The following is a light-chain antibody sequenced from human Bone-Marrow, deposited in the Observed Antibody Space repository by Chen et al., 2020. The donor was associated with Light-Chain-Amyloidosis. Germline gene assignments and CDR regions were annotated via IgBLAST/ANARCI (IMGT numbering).Light chain of an antibody. CDR3: QQYGTSPRT. CDR1: QTISSNY. Sequence: EIVLTQSPGTLSLSPGEGAHLSCRASQTISSNYLTWYQQKFGQAPRLLIYASSSRTTGSPDRFTGSGSGTDFTLTINRLEPENIAMYYCQQYGTSPRTVCGGTMVEIK. V-gene: IGKV3-20*01. CDR2: ASS. J-gene: IGKJ4*01.